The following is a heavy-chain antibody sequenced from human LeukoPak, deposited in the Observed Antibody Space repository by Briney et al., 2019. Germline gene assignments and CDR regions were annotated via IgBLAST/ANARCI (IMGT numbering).Heavy chain of an antibody. V-gene: IGHV3-30*03. D-gene: IGHD1-26*01. CDR1: GFTFSSYG. CDR3: ARDPVQLVGATGWYSDY. Sequence: PGRSLRLSCAASGFTFSSYGMHWVRQAPGKGLEWVAVISYDGSNKYYADSVKGRFTISRDNSKNTLYLQMNSLRAEDTAVYYCARDPVQLVGATGWYSDYWGQGTLVTVSS. CDR2: ISYDGSNK. J-gene: IGHJ4*02.